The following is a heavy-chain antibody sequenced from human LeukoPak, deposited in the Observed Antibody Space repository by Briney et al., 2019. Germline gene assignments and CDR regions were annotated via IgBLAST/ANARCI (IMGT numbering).Heavy chain of an antibody. D-gene: IGHD4-17*01. CDR3: ARDMTTVTTSAFDL. CDR1: GGSISSYY. J-gene: IGHJ3*01. V-gene: IGHV4-4*07. CDR2: IYTSGST. Sequence: KPSETLSLTCTVSGGSISSYYWSWIRQPAGKGLEWIGRIYTSGSTNYNPSLKGRVTMSVDTSRNQFSLKLSSVTAADTAVYYCARDMTTVTTSAFDLWGQGTVVIVSS.